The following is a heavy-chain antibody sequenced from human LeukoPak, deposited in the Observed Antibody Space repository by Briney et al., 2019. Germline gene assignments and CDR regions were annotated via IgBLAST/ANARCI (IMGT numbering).Heavy chain of an antibody. J-gene: IGHJ4*02. Sequence: PGGSLRLSCAASGFTFSSYSMNWVRQAPGKGLEWVSSISSSSSYIYYADSVKGRFTISRDNAKNSLYLQMNSLRAEDTAVYYCAKAIAVGGTSPPADYWGQGTLVTVSS. D-gene: IGHD6-19*01. CDR2: ISSSSSYI. CDR1: GFTFSSYS. V-gene: IGHV3-21*04. CDR3: AKAIAVGGTSPPADY.